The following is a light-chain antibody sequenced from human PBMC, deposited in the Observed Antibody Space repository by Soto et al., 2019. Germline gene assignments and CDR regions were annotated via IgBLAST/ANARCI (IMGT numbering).Light chain of an antibody. Sequence: QSVLTQPPSVSAAPGQTVTISCSGSGSNIGENYVSWYQHLPGTAPKVLIFDNSDRPSGIPDRFSGAKSGTSATLDITGLQTGDEADYYCGTWDSRLSAVVFGGGTKLTVL. CDR1: GSNIGENY. V-gene: IGLV1-51*01. CDR2: DNS. CDR3: GTWDSRLSAVV. J-gene: IGLJ2*01.